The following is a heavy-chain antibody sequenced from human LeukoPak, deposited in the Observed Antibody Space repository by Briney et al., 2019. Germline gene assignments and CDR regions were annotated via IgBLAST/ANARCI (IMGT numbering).Heavy chain of an antibody. CDR3: ARVYCSGGSCYSGRYYYYMDV. D-gene: IGHD2-15*01. Sequence: SETLSLTCTVSGGSISSYYWGWIRQPPGKGLEWIGSIYYSGSTYYNPSLKSRVTISVDTSKNQFSLKLSSVTAADTAVYYCARVYCSGGSCYSGRYYYYMDVWGKGTTVTVSS. CDR2: IYYSGST. J-gene: IGHJ6*03. V-gene: IGHV4-39*07. CDR1: GGSISSYY.